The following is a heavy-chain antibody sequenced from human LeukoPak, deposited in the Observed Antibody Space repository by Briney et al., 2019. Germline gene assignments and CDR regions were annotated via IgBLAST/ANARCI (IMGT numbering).Heavy chain of an antibody. CDR2: INQDGGTT. V-gene: IGHV3-7*01. Sequence: GGSLRLSCAASGFTFRSLWMSWVRQAPGRGREGVANINQDGGTTYYVASVKGRYTISRDNAKNSLSLQMSSLRAEDTAVYYCTKDRQGPNQYHMDVWGKGPTVTVSS. J-gene: IGHJ6*03. CDR1: GFTFRSLW. CDR3: TKDRQGPNQYHMDV.